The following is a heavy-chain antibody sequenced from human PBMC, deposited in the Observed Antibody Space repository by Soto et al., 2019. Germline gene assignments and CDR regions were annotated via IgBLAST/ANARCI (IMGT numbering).Heavy chain of an antibody. CDR1: GGSISSYY. CDR3: AVGLYYFDY. J-gene: IGHJ4*02. CDR2: IYYSGST. Sequence: SETLSLTCTVSGGSISSYYWSWIRQPPGKGLEWIGYIYYSGSTNYNPSLKSRVTISVDTSKNQFSLKLSSVTAADTAVYYCAVGLYYFDYWGQGTLVTVSS. D-gene: IGHD2-15*01. V-gene: IGHV4-59*08.